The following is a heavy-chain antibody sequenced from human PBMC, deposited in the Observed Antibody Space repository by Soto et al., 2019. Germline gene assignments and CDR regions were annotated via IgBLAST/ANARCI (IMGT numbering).Heavy chain of an antibody. J-gene: IGHJ4*02. CDR1: GGSISSSSYY. CDR2: IYYSGST. V-gene: IGHV4-39*01. CDR3: ARLAVGGTTLDY. Sequence: SETLSLTCTDSGGSISSSSYYWGWIRQPPGKGLEWIGSIYYSGSTYYNPSLKSRVTISVDTSKNQFSLKLSSVTAADTAVYYCARLAVGGTTLDYWGQGTLVTVSS. D-gene: IGHD6-19*01.